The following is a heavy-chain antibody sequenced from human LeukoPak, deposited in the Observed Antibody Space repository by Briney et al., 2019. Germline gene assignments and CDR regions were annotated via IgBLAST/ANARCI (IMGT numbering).Heavy chain of an antibody. Sequence: PSETLSLTCTVSGGSISSYYWSWIRQPAGKGLEWIGRIYTSGSTNYNPSLKSRVTVSVDTSKNQFSLKLRSVTAADTAVYYCARGVDSSGWYAFDIWGQGTMVTVSS. CDR2: IYTSGST. D-gene: IGHD6-19*01. CDR1: GGSISSYY. CDR3: ARGVDSSGWYAFDI. J-gene: IGHJ3*02. V-gene: IGHV4-4*07.